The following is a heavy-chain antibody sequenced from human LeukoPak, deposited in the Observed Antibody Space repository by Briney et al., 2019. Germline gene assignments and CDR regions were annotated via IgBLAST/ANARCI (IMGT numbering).Heavy chain of an antibody. D-gene: IGHD3-10*01. Sequence: NPSETLSLTCTVSGGSISSYYWSWIRQPPGKGLEWIGYIYYSGSTNYNPSLKSRVTISVDTSKNQFSLKLSSVTAADTAVYYCARVASSVWFGELDAFDIWGQGTMVTVSS. CDR1: GGSISSYY. CDR3: ARVASSVWFGELDAFDI. V-gene: IGHV4-59*01. J-gene: IGHJ3*02. CDR2: IYYSGST.